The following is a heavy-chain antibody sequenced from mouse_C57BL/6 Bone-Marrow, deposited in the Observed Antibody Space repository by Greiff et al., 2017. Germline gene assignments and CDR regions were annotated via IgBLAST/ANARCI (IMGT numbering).Heavy chain of an antibody. J-gene: IGHJ2*01. CDR2: INPNNGGT. CDR3: ARRGTTVVPCFDY. Sequence: EVQLQQSGPELVKPGASVKISCKASGYTFTDYYMNWVKQSHGKSLEWIGDINPNNGGTSYNQKFKGKATLTVDKSSSTAYMELRSLTSEDSAVYYCARRGTTVVPCFDYWGQGTTLTVSS. D-gene: IGHD1-1*01. V-gene: IGHV1-26*01. CDR1: GYTFTDYY.